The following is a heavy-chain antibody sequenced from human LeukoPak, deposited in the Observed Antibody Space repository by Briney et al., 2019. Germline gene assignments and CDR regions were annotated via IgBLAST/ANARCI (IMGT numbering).Heavy chain of an antibody. J-gene: IGHJ4*02. CDR2: ISGSGST. Sequence: GGSLRLSCAASGFTFRSYAMNWVRQAPGKGLEWVSAISGSGSTYYADSVKGRFTISRDNSKNTLYLQMNSLGAEDTAVYYCAKSHYYDSSAYVDYWGQGTLVTVSS. V-gene: IGHV3-23*01. CDR3: AKSHYYDSSAYVDY. D-gene: IGHD3-22*01. CDR1: GFTFRSYA.